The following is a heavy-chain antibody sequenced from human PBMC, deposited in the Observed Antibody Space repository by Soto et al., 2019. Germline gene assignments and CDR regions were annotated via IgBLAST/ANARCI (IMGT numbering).Heavy chain of an antibody. CDR1: GYSFTNYW. D-gene: IGHD1-26*01. CDR3: ATTYITSTIDY. V-gene: IGHV5-51*01. Sequence: GESLKISCQASGYSFTNYWLGWVRQMPGKGLEWMGIIFPADSATQYSPSFQGQVTISADKSISTAYLQWSSLRASDTAIYYCATTYITSTIDYWGQGTLVTVSS. CDR2: IFPADSAT. J-gene: IGHJ4*02.